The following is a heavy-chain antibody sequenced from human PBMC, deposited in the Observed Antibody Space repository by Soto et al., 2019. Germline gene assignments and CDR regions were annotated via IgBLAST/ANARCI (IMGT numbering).Heavy chain of an antibody. CDR1: GGSISSYY. Sequence: ETLSLTCTVSGGSISSYYWSWIRQPPGKGLEWIGYIYYSGSTNYNPSLKSRVTISVDTSKNQFSLKLSSVTAADTAVYYCARNYGYAFDIWGQGTMVTVSS. D-gene: IGHD4-17*01. V-gene: IGHV4-59*08. CDR2: IYYSGST. J-gene: IGHJ3*02. CDR3: ARNYGYAFDI.